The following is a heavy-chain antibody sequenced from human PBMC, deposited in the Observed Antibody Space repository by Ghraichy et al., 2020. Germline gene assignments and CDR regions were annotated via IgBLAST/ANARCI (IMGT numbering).Heavy chain of an antibody. CDR1: GGSIISSHR. Sequence: ETLSLTCVVSGGSIISSHRWSWVRQSPGKGLEWIAEIYHTGSTNYNPSLKSRVAISVDTSKNQFSLNLSSVTAADTAVYYCARTSYFGSAFDPWGQGTLVTVSS. D-gene: IGHD3-10*01. CDR2: IYHTGST. CDR3: ARTSYFGSAFDP. J-gene: IGHJ5*02. V-gene: IGHV4/OR15-8*01.